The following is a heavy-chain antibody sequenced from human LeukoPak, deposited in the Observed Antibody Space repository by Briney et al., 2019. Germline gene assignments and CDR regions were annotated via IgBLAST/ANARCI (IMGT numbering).Heavy chain of an antibody. D-gene: IGHD3-10*01. Sequence: GGSLRLSCAASGFTFSSYGMHWVRQAPGKGLEWVAFIRYDGSNKYYADSVKGRFTISRDNSKNTLYLQMNSLRAEDTAVYYCAKDADITMVRGASSAFDYWGQGTLVTVSS. CDR1: GFTFSSYG. CDR2: IRYDGSNK. CDR3: AKDADITMVRGASSAFDY. J-gene: IGHJ4*02. V-gene: IGHV3-30*02.